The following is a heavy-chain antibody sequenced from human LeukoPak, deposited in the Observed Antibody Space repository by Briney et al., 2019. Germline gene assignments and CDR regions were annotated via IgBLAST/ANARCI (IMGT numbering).Heavy chain of an antibody. V-gene: IGHV3-30*03. CDR1: GFTFRTYG. J-gene: IGHJ5*02. CDR3: ARDPYRGGFDP. D-gene: IGHD3-10*01. CDR2: MSSDGSHK. Sequence: PGRSLRLSCAASGFTFRTYGIHWVRQAPDKGLEWVAVMSSDGSHKYHADSVKGRFTISRDNSKNTLYLQMDSLRVEDTSVYYCARDPYRGGFDPWGQGTLVTVSS.